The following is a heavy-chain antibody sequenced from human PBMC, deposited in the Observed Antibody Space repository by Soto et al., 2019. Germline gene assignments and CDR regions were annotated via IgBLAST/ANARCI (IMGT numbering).Heavy chain of an antibody. J-gene: IGHJ4*02. CDR1: GFSFSLFW. D-gene: IGHD3-16*01. CDR2: INEDGSEK. V-gene: IGHV3-7*03. CDR3: ARTGWPQSSYYFDY. Sequence: GGSLRLSCAASGFSFSLFWMSWVCQTPGKGLEWVANINEDGSEKFFADAVKGRFTISRDNAKNSLSLQMNSLTADHTAVYYCARTGWPQSSYYFDYWGQGTLVTVSS.